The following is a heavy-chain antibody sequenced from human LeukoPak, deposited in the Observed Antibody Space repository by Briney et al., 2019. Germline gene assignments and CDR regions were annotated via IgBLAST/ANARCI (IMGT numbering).Heavy chain of an antibody. CDR2: ISIDGTKK. D-gene: IGHD3-10*01. Sequence: GGSLRLSCAASGFTFTSYGMHWVRQAPGKGLEWVAVISIDGTKKYYADSVKGRFTISRDNSKNTLFLQMNSLRIEDTAVYHCAKDSFYYGSGSENWFDSWGQRTLVTVSS. J-gene: IGHJ5*01. V-gene: IGHV3-30*18. CDR1: GFTFTSYG. CDR3: AKDSFYYGSGSENWFDS.